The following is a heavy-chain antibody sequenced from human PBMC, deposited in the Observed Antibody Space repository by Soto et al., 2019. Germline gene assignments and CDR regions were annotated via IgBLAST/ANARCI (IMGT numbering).Heavy chain of an antibody. CDR3: ARDKHSELRTNYYYYGMDV. CDR1: GGTFSSYA. D-gene: IGHD1-7*01. Sequence: SVKVSCKASGGTFSSYAISWVRQAPGQGLEWMGGIIPIFGTANYAQKFQGRVTITADKPTSTAYMELSSLRSEDTAVYYCARDKHSELRTNYYYYGMDVWGQGTTVTVSS. J-gene: IGHJ6*02. CDR2: IIPIFGTA. V-gene: IGHV1-69*06.